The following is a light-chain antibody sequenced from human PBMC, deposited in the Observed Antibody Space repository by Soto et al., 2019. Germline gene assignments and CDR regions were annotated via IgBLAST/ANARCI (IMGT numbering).Light chain of an antibody. CDR1: SSDVGGYNY. CDR3: CSYAGSYTCPHDV. CDR2: DVS. Sequence: QSALTQPRSVSGSPGQSVTISCTGTSSDVGGYNYVSWYQQHPGKAPKLMIYDVSKRPSGVPDRFSGSKSGNTASLTISGLQAEDEADYYCCSYAGSYTCPHDVFGTGTKVTVL. J-gene: IGLJ1*01. V-gene: IGLV2-11*01.